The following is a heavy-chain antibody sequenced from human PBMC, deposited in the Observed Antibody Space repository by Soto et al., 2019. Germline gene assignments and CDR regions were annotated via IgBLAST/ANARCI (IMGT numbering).Heavy chain of an antibody. V-gene: IGHV4-31*03. Sequence: SETLSLTCTVSGGSVSSGGYYWSWIRQHPGTGLEWIGYIYYSGTTYFNPSLKSRASISLHTSKNEFSLKLTSVTAADTAVYYCARRALPQCINGVCYKDGFWDYWGQGALVTVSS. D-gene: IGHD2-8*01. CDR2: IYYSGTT. J-gene: IGHJ4*02. CDR1: GGSVSSGGYY. CDR3: ARRALPQCINGVCYKDGFWDY.